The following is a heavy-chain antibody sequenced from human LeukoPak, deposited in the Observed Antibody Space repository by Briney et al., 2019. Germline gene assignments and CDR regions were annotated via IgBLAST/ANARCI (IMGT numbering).Heavy chain of an antibody. Sequence: PGGSLRLSCAASGFTVSSNYMSWVRQAPGKGLEWVSAISGSGGSTYYADSVKGRFTISRDNSKNTLYLQMNSLRAEDTAVYYCAKLPYPSAFTIFGVVILTYYFDYWGQGTLVTVSS. CDR3: AKLPYPSAFTIFGVVILTYYFDY. CDR2: ISGSGGST. CDR1: GFTVSSNY. J-gene: IGHJ4*02. D-gene: IGHD3-3*01. V-gene: IGHV3-23*01.